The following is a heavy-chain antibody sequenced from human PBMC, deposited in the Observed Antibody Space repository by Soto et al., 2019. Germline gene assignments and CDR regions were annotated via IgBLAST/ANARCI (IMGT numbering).Heavy chain of an antibody. Sequence: QVQLQESGPGLVKPSQTLSLTCTVSGGSISSGDYYWSWIRQPPGKGLEWIGYIYYSGSTYYNPYRKSRVTISVDTSKNQFSLKLSSVTAAGTAVYYCARVYCSGGSCYRGGWFDPWGQGTLVTVSS. D-gene: IGHD2-15*01. J-gene: IGHJ5*02. CDR1: GGSISSGDYY. V-gene: IGHV4-30-4*01. CDR3: ARVYCSGGSCYRGGWFDP. CDR2: IYYSGST.